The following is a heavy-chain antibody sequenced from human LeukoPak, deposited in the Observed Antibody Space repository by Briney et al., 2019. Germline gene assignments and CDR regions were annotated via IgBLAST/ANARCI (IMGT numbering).Heavy chain of an antibody. CDR1: VASITSGYYY. J-gene: IGHJ4*02. D-gene: IGHD5-18*01. Sequence: SQTLSLTCTVSVASITSGYYYWSWLRQPPGRGLEWIGYIYYSGSTYYNPSLKSRVTITVDTSKNQFSLKLNSVTVADTAVYYCAREDQYNYGFGAFDYWGQGTLVTVSS. CDR2: IYYSGST. V-gene: IGHV4-30-4*01. CDR3: AREDQYNYGFGAFDY.